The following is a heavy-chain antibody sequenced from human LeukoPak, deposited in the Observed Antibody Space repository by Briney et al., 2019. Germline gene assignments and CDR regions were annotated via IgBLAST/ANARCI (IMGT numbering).Heavy chain of an antibody. CDR3: ASQYYYDSSGYVY. CDR1: GGSISSYY. Sequence: SETLSLTCTVSGGSISSYYWSWIRQPPGKGLEWIGYIYYSGSTNYNPSLKSRVTISVDTSKNQFSLKLSSVTAADTAVYYCASQYYYDSSGYVYWGQETLVTVSS. CDR2: IYYSGST. D-gene: IGHD3-22*01. J-gene: IGHJ4*02. V-gene: IGHV4-59*01.